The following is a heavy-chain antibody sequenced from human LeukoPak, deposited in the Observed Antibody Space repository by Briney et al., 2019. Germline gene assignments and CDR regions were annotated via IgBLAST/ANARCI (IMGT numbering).Heavy chain of an antibody. J-gene: IGHJ3*02. CDR1: GGSISSGGYY. Sequence: SETLSLTCTVSGGSISSGGYYWSWIRQHPGKGLEWIGYIYYSGSTDYNPSLKSRFTMAVDTSKNQFSLKLSSVTAADTAVYYCASADYDMAFDIWGQGTMVTVSS. V-gene: IGHV4-31*03. D-gene: IGHD3-9*01. CDR2: IYYSGST. CDR3: ASADYDMAFDI.